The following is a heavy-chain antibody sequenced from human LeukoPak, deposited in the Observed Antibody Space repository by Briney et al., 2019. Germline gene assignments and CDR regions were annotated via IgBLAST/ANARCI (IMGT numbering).Heavy chain of an antibody. J-gene: IGHJ4*02. V-gene: IGHV3-49*04. Sequence: PGRSLRLSCTASGFTFGDYAMSWVRQAPGKGLEWVGFIRSKAYGGTTEYAASVKGRFTISRDDSKSIAYLQMNSLKTEDTAVYYCSRTTDYGDYGFDYWGQGTLVTVSS. CDR3: SRTTDYGDYGFDY. CDR1: GFTFGDYA. CDR2: IRSKAYGGTT. D-gene: IGHD4-17*01.